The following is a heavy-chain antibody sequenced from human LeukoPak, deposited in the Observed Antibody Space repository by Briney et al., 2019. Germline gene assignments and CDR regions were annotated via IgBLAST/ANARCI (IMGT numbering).Heavy chain of an antibody. D-gene: IGHD3-10*01. J-gene: IGHJ4*02. Sequence: GGSLRLSCAASGFTFSTYNMNWVRQAPGRGLEWLSYITSSSRTIYDADSVKGRFTISRDNAKNSLYLQMNSLRAEDTAVYYCARAYYYGSGSYYNLDYWGQGTLVTVSS. CDR3: ARAYYYGSGSYYNLDY. CDR2: ITSSSRTI. V-gene: IGHV3-48*04. CDR1: GFTFSTYN.